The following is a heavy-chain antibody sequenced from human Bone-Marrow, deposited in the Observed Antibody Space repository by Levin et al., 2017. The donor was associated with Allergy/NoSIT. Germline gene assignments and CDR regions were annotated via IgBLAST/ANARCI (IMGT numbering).Heavy chain of an antibody. CDR1: GFSFSGQW. V-gene: IGHV3-7*01. CDR2: IKEDGSEK. D-gene: IGHD6-19*01. CDR3: ASPYRSEWIFDI. Sequence: GGSLRLSCAASGFSFSGQWLTWVRQAPGKGLEWVANIKEDGSEKYYADPVKGRFNISRDNAKNSLYLQMKYLSAEDTAVYYCASPYRSEWIFDIWGPGTMVTVSP. J-gene: IGHJ3*02.